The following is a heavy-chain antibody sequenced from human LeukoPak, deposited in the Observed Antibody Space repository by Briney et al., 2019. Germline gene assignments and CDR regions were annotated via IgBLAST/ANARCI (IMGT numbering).Heavy chain of an antibody. D-gene: IGHD5-18*01. Sequence: PGGSLRLSCAASGFTFSSYEMNRVRQAPGKGLEWVSYISSSGSTIYYADSVKGRFTISRDNAKNSLYLQMNSLRAEDTAVYYCARVGYQGYFDYWGQGTLVTVSS. CDR2: ISSSGSTI. CDR3: ARVGYQGYFDY. CDR1: GFTFSSYE. V-gene: IGHV3-48*03. J-gene: IGHJ4*02.